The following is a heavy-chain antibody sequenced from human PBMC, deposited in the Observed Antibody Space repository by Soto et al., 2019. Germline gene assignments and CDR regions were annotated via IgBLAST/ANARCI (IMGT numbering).Heavy chain of an antibody. Sequence: SETLSLTCAVYGGSFSGYYWSWIRQPPGKGLEWIGEINHSGSTNYNPSLKSRVTISVDTSKNQFSLKLSSVTAADTAVYYCARGFPLAAAGTHFDYWRQGTLVTVSS. J-gene: IGHJ4*02. D-gene: IGHD6-13*01. CDR1: GGSFSGYY. CDR2: INHSGST. V-gene: IGHV4-34*01. CDR3: ARGFPLAAAGTHFDY.